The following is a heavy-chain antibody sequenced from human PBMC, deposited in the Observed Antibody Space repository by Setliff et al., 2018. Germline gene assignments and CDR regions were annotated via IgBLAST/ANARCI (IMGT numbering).Heavy chain of an antibody. CDR2: IYYSGNSNYDT. Sequence: SETLSLTCTVSGGSISSGSYYWSWIRQPAGKGLEWIGHIYYSGNSNYDTNYNPSLKSRVTILSDTSKNQFSLKLSSVTAADTAVYYCARGLGYCSSTSCLSYGMDVWGQGTTVTVSS. V-gene: IGHV4-61*09. CDR1: GGSISSGSYY. D-gene: IGHD2-2*01. CDR3: ARGLGYCSSTSCLSYGMDV. J-gene: IGHJ6*02.